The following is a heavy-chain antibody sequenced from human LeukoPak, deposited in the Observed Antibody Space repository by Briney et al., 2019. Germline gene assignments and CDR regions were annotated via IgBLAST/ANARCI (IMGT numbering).Heavy chain of an antibody. CDR3: ARVEAAAGCYYYYYMDV. D-gene: IGHD6-13*01. Sequence: SETLSLTCAVYGGSFSGYYWSWIRQPPGRGLEWIGEINHSGSTNYNPSLKSRVTISVDTSKNQFSLKLSSVTAADTAVYYCARVEAAAGCYYYYYMDVWGKGTTVTVSS. J-gene: IGHJ6*03. V-gene: IGHV4-34*01. CDR2: INHSGST. CDR1: GGSFSGYY.